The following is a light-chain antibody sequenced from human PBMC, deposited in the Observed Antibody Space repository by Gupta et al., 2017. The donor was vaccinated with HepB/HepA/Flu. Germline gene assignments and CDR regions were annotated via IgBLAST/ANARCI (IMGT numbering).Light chain of an antibody. CDR1: SSDVGSYDL. J-gene: IGLJ1*01. V-gene: IGLV2-23*02. CDR3: CSYAGTSTYV. Sequence: QSALTQPASLSGSPEQSITISCTGTSSDVGSYDLDSWYQQHRGKAPKLMIYEVSKRPSGVSNHFSGSKSGNTASLTISGLQAEDDADYYCCSYAGTSTYVFGTGTKVTVL. CDR2: EVS.